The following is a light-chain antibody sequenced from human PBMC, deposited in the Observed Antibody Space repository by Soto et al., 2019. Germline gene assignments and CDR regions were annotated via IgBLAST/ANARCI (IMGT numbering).Light chain of an antibody. CDR3: QKYSSARFA. CDR1: QGISTL. J-gene: IGKJ5*01. CDR2: AAS. V-gene: IGKV1-27*01. Sequence: DIQMIQSPSTLSASVGDRVTITCRASQGISTLLAWYQQKTGKVHKLLIYAASTLQSGVPSRFSGSGSGTDFTLTISSMQPEDVATYYCQKYSSARFAFGQGTRLEI.